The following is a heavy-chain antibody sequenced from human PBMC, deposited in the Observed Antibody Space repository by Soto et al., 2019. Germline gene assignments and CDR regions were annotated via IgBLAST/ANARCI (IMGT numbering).Heavy chain of an antibody. CDR2: IKGDGSEK. Sequence: EVQLVESGGGLVQPGGSLRLSCAASGFTFTSRWLNWVRQAPGKGLEWVANIKGDGSEKTCGDSVKGRFTISRDIAKNSLYLQMNNLRAEDTAVYYCATNAGAATFDSWGQGTLVTVSS. CDR1: GFTFTSRW. D-gene: IGHD2-15*01. J-gene: IGHJ4*02. V-gene: IGHV3-7*01. CDR3: ATNAGAATFDS.